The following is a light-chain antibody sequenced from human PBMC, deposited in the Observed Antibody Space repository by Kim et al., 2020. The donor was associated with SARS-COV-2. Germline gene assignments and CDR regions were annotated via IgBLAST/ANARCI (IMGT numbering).Light chain of an antibody. V-gene: IGKV1-39*01. CDR3: QESYTDPYT. Sequence: SVSVGDRVTISCRASQSITTFLNWYQQKPGTAPKLLIYSASTLQAGVPSRFTGSGSGTDFTLTITSLQPEDFATYYCQESYTDPYTFGQGTKLEIK. CDR2: SAS. J-gene: IGKJ2*01. CDR1: QSITTF.